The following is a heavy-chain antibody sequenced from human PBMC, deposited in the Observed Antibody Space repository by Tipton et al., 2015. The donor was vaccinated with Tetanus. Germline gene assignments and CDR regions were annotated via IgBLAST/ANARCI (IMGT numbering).Heavy chain of an antibody. Sequence: QLVQSGGGAVKPGGSLRLSCAASGFTSESHYMHWVRQTPGKGLVWISRINPDGRRTNYADSVKGRFTISRDHAKNTVYLQMNSLRADDTAVYYCAKGGGHSGSWSDYLDSWGQGTLVAVSS. D-gene: IGHD6-13*01. CDR2: INPDGRRT. CDR3: AKGGGHSGSWSDYLDS. J-gene: IGHJ4*02. V-gene: IGHV3-74*02. CDR1: GFTSESHY.